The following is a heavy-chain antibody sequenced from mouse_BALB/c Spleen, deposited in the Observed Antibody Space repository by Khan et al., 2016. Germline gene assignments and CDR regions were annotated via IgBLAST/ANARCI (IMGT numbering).Heavy chain of an antibody. V-gene: IGHV9-3-1*01. D-gene: IGHD1-1*01. Sequence: QIQLVQSGPELKKPGETVKISCKASGYTFTNYGMNWVKQAPGKGLKWMGWINTYTGEPTYADDFKGRFAFSLETSASTAYLQINNLKTEDTATYVCARYWSSYWYFDVWGAGTTVTVSS. CDR3: ARYWSSYWYFDV. CDR2: INTYTGEP. CDR1: GYTFTNYG. J-gene: IGHJ1*01.